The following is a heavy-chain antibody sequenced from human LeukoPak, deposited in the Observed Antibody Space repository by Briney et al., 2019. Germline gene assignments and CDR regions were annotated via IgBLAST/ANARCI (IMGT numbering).Heavy chain of an antibody. CDR2: INHSGST. D-gene: IGHD4-17*01. CDR3: ASRTVTTRGWFDP. V-gene: IGHV4-34*01. Sequence: SETLSLTCAVYGGSLSGYYWSWIRQPPGKGLEWIGEINHSGSTNYNPSLKSRVTISVDTSKNQFSLKLSSVTAADTAVYYCASRTVTTRGWFDPWGQGTLVTVSS. J-gene: IGHJ5*02. CDR1: GGSLSGYY.